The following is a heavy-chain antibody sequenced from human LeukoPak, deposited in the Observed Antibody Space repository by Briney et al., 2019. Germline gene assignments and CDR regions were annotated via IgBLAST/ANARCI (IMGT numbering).Heavy chain of an antibody. D-gene: IGHD4-11*01. CDR3: ARVLGYSNYDTNWFDP. V-gene: IGHV4-39*07. CDR2: IYYSGST. J-gene: IGHJ5*02. Sequence: PSETLSLTCTVSGGSISSSSYYWGWIRQPPGKGLEWIGSIYYSGSTYYNPSLKSRVTISVDTSKNQFSLKLSSVTAADTAVYYCARVLGYSNYDTNWFDPWGQGTLVTVSS. CDR1: GGSISSSSYY.